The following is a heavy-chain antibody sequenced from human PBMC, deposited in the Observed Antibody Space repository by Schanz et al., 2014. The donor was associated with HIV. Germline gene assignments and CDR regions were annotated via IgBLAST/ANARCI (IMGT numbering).Heavy chain of an antibody. Sequence: PASGFSFSNFGMHWVRQAPGKGLEWVAVISYDGRNKYYADSVKGRLTISRDNSKNTLYLQMKSLRREDTAVYFCAKDRNYYDDKYLGKGNYYYYYGMDVWGQGTTVTVSS. J-gene: IGHJ6*02. CDR3: AKDRNYYDDKYLGKGNYYYYYGMDV. CDR2: ISYDGRNK. CDR1: GFSFSNFG. V-gene: IGHV3-30*18. D-gene: IGHD3-22*01.